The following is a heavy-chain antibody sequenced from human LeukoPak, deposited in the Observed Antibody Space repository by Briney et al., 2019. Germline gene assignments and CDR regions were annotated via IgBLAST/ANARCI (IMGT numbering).Heavy chain of an antibody. CDR2: FDPEDGER. CDR1: GYTLTEFS. J-gene: IGHJ5*02. Sequence: ASVKVSCNVSGYTLTEFSMHWVRQAPGKGLEWMGGFDPEDGERLYAQKFQGRVTMTEDRSTGTAYMELSSLRSEATAVYYCTPLSWFDPWGQGTLVTVSS. V-gene: IGHV1-24*01. CDR3: TPLSWFDP. D-gene: IGHD2/OR15-2a*01.